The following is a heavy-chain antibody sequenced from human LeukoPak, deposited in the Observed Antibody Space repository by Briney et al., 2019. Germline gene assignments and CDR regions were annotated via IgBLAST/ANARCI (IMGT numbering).Heavy chain of an antibody. Sequence: GGSLRLSCAASGFIFYSYAMTWVRQAPGKGLEWVSTISGTGGTTYYADSVKGRLTISRDASRNRVYLRLNSLRAEDTAIYYCAKGALRGYSAPGAFDVWVEGTLVTVS. V-gene: IGHV3-23*01. CDR2: ISGTGGTT. D-gene: IGHD5-18*01. CDR3: AKGALRGYSAPGAFDV. J-gene: IGHJ3*01. CDR1: GFIFYSYA.